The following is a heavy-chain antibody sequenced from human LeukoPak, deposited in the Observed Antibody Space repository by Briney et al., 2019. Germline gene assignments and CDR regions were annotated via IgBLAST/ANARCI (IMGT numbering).Heavy chain of an antibody. CDR3: ARDDRSGRFGGYFPH. Sequence: GESLRLSCAVSGFKFDDYAMHWVRQAPGRDLEWVSGINWNSGNIGYGDSVKGRFTVSRDNAKNSLYLQMNSLTPEDTAIYYCARDDRSGRFGGYFPHWGQGTLVTVSS. V-gene: IGHV3-9*01. D-gene: IGHD6-19*01. J-gene: IGHJ1*01. CDR1: GFKFDDYA. CDR2: INWNSGNI.